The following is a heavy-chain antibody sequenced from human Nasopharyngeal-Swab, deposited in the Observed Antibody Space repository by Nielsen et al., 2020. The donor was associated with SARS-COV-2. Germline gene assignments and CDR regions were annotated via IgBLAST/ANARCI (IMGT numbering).Heavy chain of an antibody. D-gene: IGHD2-21*02. J-gene: IGHJ4*02. CDR1: GFTFSSYG. Sequence: GESLKISCAASGFTFSSYGMHWVRQAPGKGLEWVAVISYDGSNKYYADSVKGRFTISRDNSKNMLYLQMNSLRAEDTAVYYCAKGPFIVVVTGGGDFDYWGQGTLVTVSS. V-gene: IGHV3-30*18. CDR2: ISYDGSNK. CDR3: AKGPFIVVVTGGGDFDY.